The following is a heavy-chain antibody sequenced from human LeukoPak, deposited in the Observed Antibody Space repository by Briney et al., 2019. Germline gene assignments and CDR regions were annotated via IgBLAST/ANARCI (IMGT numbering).Heavy chain of an antibody. Sequence: GRSLRLSCAASGFTFSSYGMHWVRQAPGKGLEWVTVIWYDGSNKYYADSVKGRFTISRDNSKNTLYLQMDSLRAEDTAVYYCARFRGFGEPRMDVWVQGTTATVCS. CDR3: ARFRGFGEPRMDV. J-gene: IGHJ6*02. CDR2: IWYDGSNK. V-gene: IGHV3-33*01. CDR1: GFTFSSYG. D-gene: IGHD3-10*01.